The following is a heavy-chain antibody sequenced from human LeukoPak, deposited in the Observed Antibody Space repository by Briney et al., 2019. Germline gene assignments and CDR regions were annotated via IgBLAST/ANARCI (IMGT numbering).Heavy chain of an antibody. CDR3: ARDEWSGTPYYFDY. CDR2: ITSSSSTT. D-gene: IGHD3-10*01. CDR1: GFTFSNYA. Sequence: GGSLRLSCAASGFTFSNYAMSWVRQAPGKGLEWVSYITSSSSTTYYADSVKGRFSVSRDNAKNSLYLQMNSLRAEDTAVYYCARDEWSGTPYYFDYWGQGTLVTVSS. J-gene: IGHJ4*02. V-gene: IGHV3-48*01.